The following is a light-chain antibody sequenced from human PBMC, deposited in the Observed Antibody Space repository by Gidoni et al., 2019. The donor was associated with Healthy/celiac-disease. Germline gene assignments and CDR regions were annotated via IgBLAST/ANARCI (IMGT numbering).Light chain of an antibody. CDR2: WAS. J-gene: IGKJ4*01. CDR1: QRVLYRPNGRNF. V-gene: IGKV4-1*01. CDR3: QHYYSIPLT. Sequence: DIVITQSPDSLTVSLGESATINCQSSQRVLYRPNGRNFLAWYQQKPGHPPKLLISWASSRESGVSDRLSGSGSGTDFTLTINNVQAEDVAVYFCQHYYSIPLTFXGXTKVEIK.